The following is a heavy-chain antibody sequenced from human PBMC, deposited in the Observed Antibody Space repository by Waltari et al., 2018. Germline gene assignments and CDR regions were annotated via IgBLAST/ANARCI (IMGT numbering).Heavy chain of an antibody. D-gene: IGHD3-16*01. J-gene: IGHJ4*02. CDR1: GGPISSSNW. CDR3: ARTVMITFGGVTLFSGYFDY. V-gene: IGHV4-4*02. Sequence: QVQLQESGPGLVKPSGTLSLTCAVSGGPISSSNWWRWVRQPPGQGLEWIGEIYHSGSTNYNPSLKSRVTISVDKSKNQFSLKLSSVTAADTAVYYCARTVMITFGGVTLFSGYFDYWGQGTLVTVSS. CDR2: IYHSGST.